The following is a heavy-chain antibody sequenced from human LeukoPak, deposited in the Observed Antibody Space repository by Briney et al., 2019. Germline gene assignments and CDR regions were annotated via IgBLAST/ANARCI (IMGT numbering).Heavy chain of an antibody. J-gene: IGHJ5*02. V-gene: IGHV4-34*01. D-gene: IGHD2-21*02. CDR2: INHSGST. CDR1: GGSFSGYY. Sequence: NPSETLSLTCAVYGGSFSGYYWSWIRQPPGKGLEWIGEINHSGSTNYNPSLKSRVTISVDTSKNQFSLNLSSVTDADTAVYYCARGYTLLFGWFDPWGQGTLVTVSS. CDR3: ARGYTLLFGWFDP.